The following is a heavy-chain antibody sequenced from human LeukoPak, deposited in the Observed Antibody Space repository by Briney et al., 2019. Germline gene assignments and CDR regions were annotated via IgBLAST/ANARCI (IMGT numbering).Heavy chain of an antibody. CDR1: GGSISSHY. CDR3: ARERPELPVFDI. Sequence: SETLSLTCTVSGGSISSHYWSWIRQPPGKGLEWIGYIYYSGSTNYNPSLKSRVTISVDTSKNQFSLKLSSVTAADTAVYYCARERPELPVFDIWGQGTMVTVSS. CDR2: IYYSGST. V-gene: IGHV4-59*11. J-gene: IGHJ3*02. D-gene: IGHD1-7*01.